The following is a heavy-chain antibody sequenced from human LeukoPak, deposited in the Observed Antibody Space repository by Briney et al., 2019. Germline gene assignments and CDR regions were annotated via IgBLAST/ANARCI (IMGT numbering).Heavy chain of an antibody. D-gene: IGHD1-26*01. CDR1: GGTFGSYA. CDR2: IIPILGIA. J-gene: IGHJ4*02. V-gene: IGHV1-69*04. Sequence: PVKVSCKASGGTFGSYAISWVRQAPGQGLEWMGRIIPILGIANYAQKFQGRVTITADKSTSTAYMELSSLRSEDTAVYYCVVKVGATGFDYWGQGTLVTVSS. CDR3: VVKVGATGFDY.